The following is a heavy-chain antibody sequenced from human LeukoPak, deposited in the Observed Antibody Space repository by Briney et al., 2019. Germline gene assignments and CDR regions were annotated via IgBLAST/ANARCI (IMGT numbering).Heavy chain of an antibody. CDR2: IYYSGST. CDR1: GGSFSGYY. J-gene: IGHJ4*02. Sequence: SETLSLTCAVYGGSFSGYYWSWIRQHPGKGLEWIGYIYYSGSTYYNPSLKSRVTISVDTSKNQFSLKLSSVTAADTAVYYCARGVRFFYYFDYWGQGTLVTVSS. D-gene: IGHD3-3*01. CDR3: ARGVRFFYYFDY. V-gene: IGHV4-31*11.